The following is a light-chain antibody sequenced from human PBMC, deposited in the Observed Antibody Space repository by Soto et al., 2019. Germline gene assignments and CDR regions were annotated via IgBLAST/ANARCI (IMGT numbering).Light chain of an antibody. J-gene: IGKJ1*01. Sequence: DIQMTQSPSSLSASVGDRVTITCRSSQGIINFINWYQWKPGKAPDLLIYAASSLKNGVPSRFSGSGSGTEFTLTISALQPEDSAICCCHQTYIAPWAFGQGTRGEVK. CDR1: QGIINF. CDR3: HQTYIAPWA. CDR2: AAS. V-gene: IGKV1-39*01.